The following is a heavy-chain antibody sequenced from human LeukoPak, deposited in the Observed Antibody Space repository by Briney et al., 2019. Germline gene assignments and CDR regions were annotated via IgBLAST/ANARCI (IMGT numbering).Heavy chain of an antibody. D-gene: IGHD3-10*01. CDR3: TKWSGFGDD. CDR1: GFTFSSYA. J-gene: IGHJ4*02. Sequence: GGSLRLSCAASGFTFSSYAMTWVRQVPGKGLEWVSGISGSGDSTFYADSVKGRFTISRDNSRNTLYLQMSSLRPEDTAVYYCTKWSGFGDDWGQGTLVTVSS. CDR2: ISGSGDST. V-gene: IGHV3-23*01.